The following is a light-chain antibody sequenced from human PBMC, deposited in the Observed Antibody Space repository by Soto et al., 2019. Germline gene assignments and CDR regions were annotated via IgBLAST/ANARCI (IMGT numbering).Light chain of an antibody. V-gene: IGKV3-20*01. CDR2: GAS. Sequence: ELVLTQSPATLSLSPGERANLSCRASQSVSSSYLAWYQQKPGQAPRLLIYGASSRATGIPDRFSGSGSGTDFTLTISRLEPEDFAVYYWQQYGSSPWTFGQGTKVDIK. CDR3: QQYGSSPWT. CDR1: QSVSSSY. J-gene: IGKJ1*01.